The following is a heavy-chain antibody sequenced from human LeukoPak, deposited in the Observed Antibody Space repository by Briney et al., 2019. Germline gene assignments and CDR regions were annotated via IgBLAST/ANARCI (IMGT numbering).Heavy chain of an antibody. CDR1: GFTFIKYS. CDR3: AKRSAESSGYFDY. CDR2: ITGSGAFT. Sequence: GGSLRLSCAASGFTFIKYSMTWVRQAPGKGLEWVSAITGSGAFTDYADSVKGRLTISRDNSKSTLYLQMNSLRAEDTAVYYCAKRSAESSGYFDYWGQGTLVTVSS. J-gene: IGHJ4*02. D-gene: IGHD6-19*01. V-gene: IGHV3-23*01.